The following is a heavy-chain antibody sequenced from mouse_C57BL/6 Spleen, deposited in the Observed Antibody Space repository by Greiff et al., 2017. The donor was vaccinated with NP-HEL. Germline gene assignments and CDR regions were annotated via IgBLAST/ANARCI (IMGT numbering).Heavy chain of an antibody. D-gene: IGHD2-4*01. V-gene: IGHV1-52*01. CDR1: GYTFTSYW. Sequence: QVQLQQPGAELVRPGSSVKLSCKASGYTFTSYWMHWVKQRPIQGLEWIGNIDPSDSETHYNQKFKDKATLTVDKSSSTAYMQLSSLTSENSAVYYCAIYYDYDRGFAYWGQGTLVTVSA. J-gene: IGHJ3*01. CDR3: AIYYDYDRGFAY. CDR2: IDPSDSET.